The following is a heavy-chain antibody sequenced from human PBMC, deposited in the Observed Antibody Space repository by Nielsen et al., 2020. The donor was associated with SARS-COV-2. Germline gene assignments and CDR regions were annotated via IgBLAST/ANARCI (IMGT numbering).Heavy chain of an antibody. D-gene: IGHD2-15*01. CDR2: ALYNGVDR. CDR3: AKLLSATVDY. J-gene: IGHJ4*02. CDR1: GFIFSSYA. Sequence: GESLKISCAASGFIFSSYAMHWVRQAPGKGLEWVAVALYNGVDRYYVDSVRGRFTISRDNAKNSLYLQMNSLRAEDTALYYCAKLLSATVDYWGQGTLVTVSS. V-gene: IGHV3-33*03.